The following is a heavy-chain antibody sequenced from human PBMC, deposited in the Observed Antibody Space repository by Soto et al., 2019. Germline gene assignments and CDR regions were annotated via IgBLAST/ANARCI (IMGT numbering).Heavy chain of an antibody. CDR2: IVVGSGNT. D-gene: IGHD3-10*01. CDR1: GFTFTSSA. CDR3: AADKLLWGGELLPYYYYGMDV. J-gene: IGHJ6*02. V-gene: IGHV1-58*01. Sequence: ASVKVSFKASGFTFTSSAVQWVRQARGQRLEWIGWIVVGSGNTNYAQKFQERVTITRDMSTSTAYMELSSLRSEDTAVYYCAADKLLWGGELLPYYYYGMDVWGQGTTVTFSS.